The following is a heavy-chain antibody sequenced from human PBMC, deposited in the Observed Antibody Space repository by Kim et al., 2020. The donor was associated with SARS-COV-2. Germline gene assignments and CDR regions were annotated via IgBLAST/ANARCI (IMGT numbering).Heavy chain of an antibody. CDR3: AREVSSSGWYLPRGAFDI. CDR2: IIPIFGTA. V-gene: IGHV1-69*13. J-gene: IGHJ3*02. Sequence: SVKVSCKASGGTFSSYAISWVRQAPGQGLEWMGGIIPIFGTANYAQKFQGRVTITADESTSTAYMELSSLRSEDTAVYYCAREVSSSGWYLPRGAFDIWGQGTMVTVSS. D-gene: IGHD6-19*01. CDR1: GGTFSSYA.